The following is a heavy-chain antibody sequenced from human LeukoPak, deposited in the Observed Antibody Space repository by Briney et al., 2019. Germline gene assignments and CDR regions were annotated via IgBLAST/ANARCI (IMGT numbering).Heavy chain of an antibody. J-gene: IGHJ6*02. Sequence: GASVKVSCKASGYTFTGYYMHWVRQAPGQGLEWMGWINPNSGGTNYAQKFQGRVTMTRDTSISTAYMELSRLRSADTAVYYCARCRIAAPQYGMDVWGQGTTVTVSS. D-gene: IGHD6-13*01. CDR3: ARCRIAAPQYGMDV. CDR2: INPNSGGT. CDR1: GYTFTGYY. V-gene: IGHV1-2*02.